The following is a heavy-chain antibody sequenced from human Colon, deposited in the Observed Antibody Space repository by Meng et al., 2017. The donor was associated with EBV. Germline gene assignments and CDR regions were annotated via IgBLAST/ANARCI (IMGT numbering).Heavy chain of an antibody. CDR3: AREDSSGYSYYFDY. CDR1: GGTFSSYT. D-gene: IGHD3-22*01. Sequence: QGRPVKSGAEVKKPGSSVKVSCKASGGTFSSYTISWVRQAPGQGLEWMGRIIPILGIANYAQKFQGRVTITADKSTSTAYMELSSLRSEDTAVYYCAREDSSGYSYYFDYWGQGTLVTVSS. J-gene: IGHJ4*02. V-gene: IGHV1-69*08. CDR2: IIPILGIA.